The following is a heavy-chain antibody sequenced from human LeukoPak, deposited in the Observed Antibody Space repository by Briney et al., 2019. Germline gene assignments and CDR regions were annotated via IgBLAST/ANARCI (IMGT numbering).Heavy chain of an antibody. V-gene: IGHV3-49*04. D-gene: IGHD4-11*01. CDR2: IRSKAFDGTT. J-gene: IGHJ4*02. CDR1: VFSFGDYA. Sequence: GGSLRLSCTASVFSFGDYAMSWVRQAPGKGLEWVGFIRSKAFDGTTEYAASVKGRFTISRDDSKCIAYLQMNSLKTEDTAVYYCTRAPYSNYVNLDYWGQGTLVTVSS. CDR3: TRAPYSNYVNLDY.